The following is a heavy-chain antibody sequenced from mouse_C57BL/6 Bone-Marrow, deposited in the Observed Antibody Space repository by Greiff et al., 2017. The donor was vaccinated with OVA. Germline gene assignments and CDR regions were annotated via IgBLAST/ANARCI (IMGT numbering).Heavy chain of an antibody. CDR1: GYTFTSYW. J-gene: IGHJ2*01. CDR3: ARDLNYFDY. Sequence: QVQLKQPGAELVMPGASVKLSCKASGYTFTSYWMHWVKQRPGQGLEWIGEIDPSDSYTNYNQKFKGKSTLTVDKSSSTAYMQLSSLTSEDSAVYYCARDLNYFDYWGQGTTLTVSS. V-gene: IGHV1-69*01. CDR2: IDPSDSYT.